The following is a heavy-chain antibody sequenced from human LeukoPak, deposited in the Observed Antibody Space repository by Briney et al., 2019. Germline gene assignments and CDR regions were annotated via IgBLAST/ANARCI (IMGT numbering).Heavy chain of an antibody. CDR3: ARDRLGYCSSTSCYGGGYYYYYGMDV. Sequence: SVKVSCKASGGTFSSYAISWVRQAPGQGLEWMGGIIPTFGTANYAQKFQGRVTITADESTSTAYMELSSLRSEDTAVYYCARDRLGYCSSTSCYGGGYYYYYGMDVWGQGTTVTVSS. V-gene: IGHV1-69*13. CDR1: GGTFSSYA. J-gene: IGHJ6*02. CDR2: IIPTFGTA. D-gene: IGHD2-2*01.